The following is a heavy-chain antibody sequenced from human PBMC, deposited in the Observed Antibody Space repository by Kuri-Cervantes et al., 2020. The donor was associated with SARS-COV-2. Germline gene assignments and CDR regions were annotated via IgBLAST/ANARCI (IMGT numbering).Heavy chain of an antibody. V-gene: IGHV3-30*03. J-gene: IGHJ6*02. CDR2: ISYDGSNK. CDR3: ARNGYSSSWYGGGYYYYGMDV. Sequence: GESLKISCAASGFTFSSYGMHWVRQAPGKGLEWVAVISYDGSNKYYADSVKGRFTISRDNSKNTLYLQMNSLRAEDTAVYYCARNGYSSSWYGGGYYYYGMDVWGQGTTVTVSS. D-gene: IGHD6-13*01. CDR1: GFTFSSYG.